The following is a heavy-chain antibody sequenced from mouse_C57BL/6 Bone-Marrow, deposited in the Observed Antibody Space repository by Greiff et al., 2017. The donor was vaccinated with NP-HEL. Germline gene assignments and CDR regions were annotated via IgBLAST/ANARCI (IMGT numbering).Heavy chain of an antibody. CDR3: AIYYGNYGYAMDY. J-gene: IGHJ4*01. CDR1: GYTFTDDD. CDR2: IYPGSGNT. D-gene: IGHD2-1*01. Sequence: QVQLQQSGAELVRPGASVKLSCKASGYTFTDDDINWVKQRPGQGLEWIARIYPGSGNTYYNEKFKGKATLTAEKSSSTAYMQLSSLTSEDSAVYFCAIYYGNYGYAMDYWGQGTSVTVSS. V-gene: IGHV1-76*01.